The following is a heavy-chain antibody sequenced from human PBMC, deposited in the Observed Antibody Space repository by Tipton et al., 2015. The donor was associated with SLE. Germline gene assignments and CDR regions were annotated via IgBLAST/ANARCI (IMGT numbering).Heavy chain of an antibody. CDR2: IYSTGST. V-gene: IGHV4-4*09. CDR3: ARGDSNYGRGGYYYYGMDV. D-gene: IGHD4-11*01. Sequence: TLSLTCTVSGASISTYYWSWIRQPPGKGLEWIGHIYSTGSTSHNPSLMSRVTMSVDTSKNHFSLNLSSVTASDTAVYYCARGDSNYGRGGYYYYGMDVWGQGTMVTVSS. CDR1: GASISTYY. J-gene: IGHJ6*02.